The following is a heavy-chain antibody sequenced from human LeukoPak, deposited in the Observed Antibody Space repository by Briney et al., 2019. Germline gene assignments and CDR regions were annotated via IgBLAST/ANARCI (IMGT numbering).Heavy chain of an antibody. CDR3: AILGYILTGQFDY. V-gene: IGHV3-48*03. Sequence: GGALRLSCAASGFTFSSYEMNWVRQAPGKGLQRVSYISRSGSSIYYADSVKGRFTISRDNGKNSLYLQMNSLRAEDTAVYYCAILGYILTGQFDYWGQGTLVTVSS. J-gene: IGHJ4*02. D-gene: IGHD3-9*01. CDR2: ISRSGSSI. CDR1: GFTFSSYE.